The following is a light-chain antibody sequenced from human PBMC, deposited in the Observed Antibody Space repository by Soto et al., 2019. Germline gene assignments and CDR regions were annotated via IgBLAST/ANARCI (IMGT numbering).Light chain of an antibody. V-gene: IGKV1-39*01. CDR1: QSISNY. J-gene: IGKJ1*01. CDR3: QQSFIGPRT. CDR2: AAF. Sequence: DIQMTQSPPSLSASVGDRVTITCRASQSISNYLNWYQQKPGKAPKLLIYAAFILQGGVPSRFSGSGSGTDFTLTVSNLQPEDFATYFCQQSFIGPRTFGQGTKVEIK.